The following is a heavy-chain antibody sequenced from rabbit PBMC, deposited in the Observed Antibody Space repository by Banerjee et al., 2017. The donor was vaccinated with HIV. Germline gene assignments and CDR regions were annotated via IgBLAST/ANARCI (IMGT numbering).Heavy chain of an antibody. CDR3: GRSYVGKAITSLNL. V-gene: IGHV1S45*01. J-gene: IGHJ4*01. CDR1: GFDFSSNV. Sequence: QQQLEESGGGLVKPEGSLTLTCKASGFDFSSNVMCWFRQAPGKGLEWIACINTISGDTVYATWAKGRFTISKASWTTVTLQMTSLTAADTATYFCGRSYVGKAITSLNLWGQGTLVTVS. CDR2: INTISGDT. D-gene: IGHD4-2*01.